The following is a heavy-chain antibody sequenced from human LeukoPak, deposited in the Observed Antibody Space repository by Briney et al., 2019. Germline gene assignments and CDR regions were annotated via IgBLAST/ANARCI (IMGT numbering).Heavy chain of an antibody. Sequence: PGSSLRLSCAPSGFTFSIYAMHCVRQAPGKGLEWVSVIYSGGSTYYADSVEGRFTISRDNSKNTLYLQMNSLRAEDTAVYYCAKVAEVGATGYYYYMDVWGKGTLVTISS. J-gene: IGHJ6*03. CDR1: GFTFSIYA. V-gene: IGHV3-66*01. D-gene: IGHD1-26*01. CDR3: AKVAEVGATGYYYYMDV. CDR2: IYSGGST.